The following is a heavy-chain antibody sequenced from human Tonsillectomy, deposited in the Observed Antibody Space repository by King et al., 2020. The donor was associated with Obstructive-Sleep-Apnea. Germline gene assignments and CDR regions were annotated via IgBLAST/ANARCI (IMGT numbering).Heavy chain of an antibody. CDR1: GFTFSSYA. J-gene: IGHJ6*02. CDR3: ATAYCSGGTCYSLMDV. V-gene: IGHV3-30-3*01. D-gene: IGHD2-15*01. CDR2: ISSDGSNK. Sequence: VQLVESGGGVVQPGRSLRLSCAASGFTFSSYAMHWARQASGKGLEWVAIISSDGSNKYYADSVKGRFTISRDNSKNTLYLQMSSLRVEDTAEYYCATAYCSGGTCYSLMDVWGQGTTVTVSS.